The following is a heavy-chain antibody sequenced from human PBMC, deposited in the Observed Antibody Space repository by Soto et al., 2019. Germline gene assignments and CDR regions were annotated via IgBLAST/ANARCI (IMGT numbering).Heavy chain of an antibody. CDR2: ISYDGSNK. D-gene: IGHD3-16*01. CDR1: GFTFSSYG. J-gene: IGHJ6*02. CDR3: AKERRGSSSRHYYYGMDV. V-gene: IGHV3-30*18. Sequence: GSLRLSCAASGFTFSSYGMHWVRQAPGKGLEWVAVISYDGSNKYYADSVKGRFTISRDNSKNTLYLQMNSLRAEDTAVYYCAKERRGSSSRHYYYGMDVWGQGTTVTVSS.